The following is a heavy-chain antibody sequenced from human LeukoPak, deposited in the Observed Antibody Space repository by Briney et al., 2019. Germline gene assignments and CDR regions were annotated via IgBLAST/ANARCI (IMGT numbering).Heavy chain of an antibody. J-gene: IGHJ4*02. CDR1: GYTFTVYY. Sequence: VASVKVSCKTSGYTFTVYYMHWVRQAPGQGLEWMGWINPNSGGTNYAQKFQDRVTMTGDTSISTAYMELSRLTSDDTAVYYCARAPMIVVVFPPRLDYWGQGTLVTVSS. V-gene: IGHV1-2*02. D-gene: IGHD3-22*01. CDR3: ARAPMIVVVFPPRLDY. CDR2: INPNSGGT.